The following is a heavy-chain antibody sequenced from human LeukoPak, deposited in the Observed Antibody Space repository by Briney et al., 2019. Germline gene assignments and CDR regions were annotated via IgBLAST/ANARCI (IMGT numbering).Heavy chain of an antibody. CDR3: ARGHYDYVWGSSPVYYYMDV. J-gene: IGHJ6*03. Sequence: ASVKVSCKASGGTFSSYAISWVRQAPGQGLEWMGGIIPIFGTANYAQKFQGRVTITADKSTSTAYMELSSLRSEDTAVYYCARGHYDYVWGSSPVYYYMDVWGKGTTVTVSS. V-gene: IGHV1-69*06. CDR1: GGTFSSYA. D-gene: IGHD3-16*01. CDR2: IIPIFGTA.